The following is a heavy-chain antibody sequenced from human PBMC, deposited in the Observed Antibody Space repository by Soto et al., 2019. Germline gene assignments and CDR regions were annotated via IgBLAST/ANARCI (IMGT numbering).Heavy chain of an antibody. CDR2: IYYSGST. V-gene: IGHV4-59*01. Sequence: ETLSLTCTVSGGSISSYYWSWIRQPPGKGLEWIGYIYYSGSTNYNPSLKSRVTISVDTSNNHFSLKLSSVTAADTAVYYCARDQRPARPGYFVWFDPWGQGTLVTVSS. CDR1: GGSISSYY. J-gene: IGHJ5*02. CDR3: ARDQRPARPGYFVWFDP. D-gene: IGHD6-6*01.